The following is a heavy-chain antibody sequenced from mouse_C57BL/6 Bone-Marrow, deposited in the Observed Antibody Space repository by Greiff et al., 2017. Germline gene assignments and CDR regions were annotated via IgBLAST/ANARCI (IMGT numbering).Heavy chain of an antibody. Sequence: EVKLVESGGGLVKPGGSLKLSCAASGFTFSSYAMSWVRQTPEKRLEWVATISDGGSYTYSPHNVKGRFTISRYNAKNKLYLQMSHLKSEDTAMYYCARGGDYDYVPYYAMDYWGQGTSVTVSS. CDR2: ISDGGSYT. V-gene: IGHV5-4*03. CDR3: ARGGDYDYVPYYAMDY. CDR1: GFTFSSYA. J-gene: IGHJ4*01. D-gene: IGHD2-4*01.